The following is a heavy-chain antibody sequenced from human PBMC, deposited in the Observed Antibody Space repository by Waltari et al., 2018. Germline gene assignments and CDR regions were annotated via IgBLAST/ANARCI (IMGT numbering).Heavy chain of an antibody. CDR1: GYSISSGYY. V-gene: IGHV4-38-2*01. D-gene: IGHD1-26*01. CDR2: IYHSGST. Sequence: QVQLQESGPGLVKPSETLSLTCAVSGYSISSGYYWGWIRQPPGKGLEWIGSIYHSGSTYYNPSLKCRVHISVYTSKNQFSLKLSSVTASDTAVYYCARWDDSVLDYWGQGTLVTVSS. CDR3: ARWDDSVLDY. J-gene: IGHJ4*02.